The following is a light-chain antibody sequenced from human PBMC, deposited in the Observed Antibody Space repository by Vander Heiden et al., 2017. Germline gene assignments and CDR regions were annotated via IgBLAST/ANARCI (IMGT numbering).Light chain of an antibody. Sequence: SLVMTQPPSLSLAPGQTAKITCGSHSIRSIGVHLFHHRAGTAPIMVVYTDVLRPSGIPERFSGSNSGNMATLSISRVEAEDEADYYCPVWDSPGDHWVFGGGTKLTVL. CDR2: TDV. J-gene: IGLJ3*02. CDR3: PVWDSPGDHWV. CDR1: SIRSIG. V-gene: IGLV3-21*02.